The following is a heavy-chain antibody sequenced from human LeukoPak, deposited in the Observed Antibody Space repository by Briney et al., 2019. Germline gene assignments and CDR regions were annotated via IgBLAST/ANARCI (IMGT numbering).Heavy chain of an antibody. CDR2: IYWDDDK. J-gene: IGHJ3*02. CDR1: GFSLSTSGVG. Sequence: ESGPTLVNPTQTLTLTCTFSGFSLSTSGVGVGWIRQPPGKALERLALIYWDDDKRYSPSLKSRLTITKDTSKNQVVLTMTNMDPVDTATYYCAQLYSGSYGLDAFDIWGQGTMVTVSS. V-gene: IGHV2-5*02. D-gene: IGHD1-26*01. CDR3: AQLYSGSYGLDAFDI.